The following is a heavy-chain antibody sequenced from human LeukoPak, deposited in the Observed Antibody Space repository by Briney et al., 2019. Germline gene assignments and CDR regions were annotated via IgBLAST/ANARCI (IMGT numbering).Heavy chain of an antibody. CDR3: AREYTMVRGVIRWFDP. CDR1: GGSFSGYY. J-gene: IGHJ5*02. Sequence: SETLSLTCAVYGGSFSGYYWSWIRQPPGKGLEWIGEINHSGSTNYNPSLKSRVTMSVDTSKNQFSLKLSSVTAADTAVYYCAREYTMVRGVIRWFDPWGQGTLVTVSS. V-gene: IGHV4-34*01. D-gene: IGHD3-10*01. CDR2: INHSGST.